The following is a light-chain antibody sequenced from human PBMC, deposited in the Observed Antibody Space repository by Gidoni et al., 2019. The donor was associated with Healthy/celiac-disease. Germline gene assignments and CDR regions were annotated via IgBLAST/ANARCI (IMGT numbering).Light chain of an antibody. J-gene: IGKJ4*01. Sequence: EIVLTQSPGTLSLSPGERATLSCRASQSVSSSYLAWYQQKPGQAPRLLIYGASSRATGIPDRLSGSGSGTDFTLTISRLEPEDFAVYYCQQTLTFGGGTKVEIK. CDR2: GAS. CDR3: QQTLT. CDR1: QSVSSSY. V-gene: IGKV3-20*01.